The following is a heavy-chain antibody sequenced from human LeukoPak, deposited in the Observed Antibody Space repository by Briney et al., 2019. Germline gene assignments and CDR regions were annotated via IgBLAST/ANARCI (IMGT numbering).Heavy chain of an antibody. CDR1: GFSFSSNW. V-gene: IGHV3-7*01. CDR3: ARSYS. J-gene: IGHJ4*02. CDR2: IKPDGSEK. Sequence: GGSLRLSCVASGFSFSSNWMSWARQAPGKGLEWVANIKPDGSEKYYVDSVKGRFTISRDNAKNSLYLQMNSLRAEDTAVYYCARSYSWGQGALVTVSS.